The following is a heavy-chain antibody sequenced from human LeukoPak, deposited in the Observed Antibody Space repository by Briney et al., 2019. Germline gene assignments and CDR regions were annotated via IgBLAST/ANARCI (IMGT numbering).Heavy chain of an antibody. CDR2: ISSSGSTI. J-gene: IGHJ4*02. CDR3: TKDLAHMGAIPYYFDY. V-gene: IGHV3-11*04. CDR1: GFTFSDYY. D-gene: IGHD1-26*01. Sequence: KTGGSLRLSCAASGFTFSDYYMSWIRQAPGKGLEWVSYISSSGSTIYYADSVKGRFTISRDNAKNSLYLQMNSLRAEDTAVYYCTKDLAHMGAIPYYFDYWGQGILVTVSS.